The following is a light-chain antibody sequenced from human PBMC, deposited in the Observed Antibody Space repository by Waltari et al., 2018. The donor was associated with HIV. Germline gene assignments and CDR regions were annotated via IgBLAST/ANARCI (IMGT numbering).Light chain of an antibody. CDR2: GAS. Sequence: EIVMTQSPATLSVSPGERATLPCRPSQSVSSNLAWYQQKPGQAPRLLIYGASTRATGIPARFSGSGSGTEFTLTISSLQSEDFAVYYCQQYNNWPSFTFGPGTKVDIK. CDR1: QSVSSN. J-gene: IGKJ3*01. V-gene: IGKV3-15*01. CDR3: QQYNNWPSFT.